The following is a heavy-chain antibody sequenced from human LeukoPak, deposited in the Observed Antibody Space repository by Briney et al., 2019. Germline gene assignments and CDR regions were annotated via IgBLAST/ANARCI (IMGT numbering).Heavy chain of an antibody. J-gene: IGHJ4*02. CDR1: GFTFSSYN. D-gene: IGHD4-17*01. V-gene: IGHV3-21*01. Sequence: GGSLRLSCAASGFTFSSYNINWVRQAPGKGLEWVSSISSSSRYIYYADSVKGRFTISRDNAKNSLYLQMNSLRAEDTAVYYCARDYSTVTTFFDYWGQGTLVTVSS. CDR2: ISSSSRYI. CDR3: ARDYSTVTTFFDY.